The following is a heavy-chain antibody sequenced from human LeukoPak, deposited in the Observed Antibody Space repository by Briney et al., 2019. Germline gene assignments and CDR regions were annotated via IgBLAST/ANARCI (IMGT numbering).Heavy chain of an antibody. D-gene: IGHD3-10*01. V-gene: IGHV3-30*18. J-gene: IGHJ4*02. Sequence: GGSLRLSCAASGFTFSSYGMHWVRQAPGKGLEWVAVISYDGSNKYYADSVKGRFTISRDNSKNTLYLQMNSLRAEDTAVYYCAKDYLWFGELSSFDYWGQGTLVTVSS. CDR3: AKDYLWFGELSSFDY. CDR2: ISYDGSNK. CDR1: GFTFSSYG.